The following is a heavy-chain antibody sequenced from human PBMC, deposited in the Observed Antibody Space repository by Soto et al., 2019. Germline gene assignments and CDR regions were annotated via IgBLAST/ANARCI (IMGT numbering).Heavy chain of an antibody. CDR1: GGSISSGDYY. CDR2: IYYSGST. D-gene: IGHD5-18*01. J-gene: IGHJ2*01. CDR3: ARVPLRVDTAMVSPWYFYL. V-gene: IGHV4-30-4*01. Sequence: PSETLSLTCTVSGGSISSGDYYWSWIRQPPGKGLEWIGYIYYSGSTYYNPSLKSRVTISVDTSKNQFSLKLSSVTAADTAVYYCARVPLRVDTAMVSPWYFYLWGRGTLVTVSS.